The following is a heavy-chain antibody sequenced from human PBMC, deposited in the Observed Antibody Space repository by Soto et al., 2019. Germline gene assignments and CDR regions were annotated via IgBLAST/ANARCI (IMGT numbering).Heavy chain of an antibody. Sequence: GGSLRLSCAASGFTFSRFALSWVRQAPGKGLQWVSSIVDSGDTTYYADSVKGRFAISRDNSKNTLFLQMNSLGAEDTAVYYCVRGKTTPDYWGQGTLVTVSS. CDR2: IVDSGDTT. CDR1: GFTFSRFA. V-gene: IGHV3-23*01. J-gene: IGHJ4*02. D-gene: IGHD1-7*01. CDR3: VRGKTTPDY.